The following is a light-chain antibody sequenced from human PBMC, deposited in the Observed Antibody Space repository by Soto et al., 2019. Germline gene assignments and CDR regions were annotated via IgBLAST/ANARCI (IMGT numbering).Light chain of an antibody. J-gene: IGLJ1*01. CDR3: SSYAGSSNV. Sequence: QAVRTQPASISGSPGQSVAISCTGTISDGGGYNYVSWYQQHPFKAPKLMIYEVNKRPSGVPDRFSGSRAGNRASLTVSGLQAEDEADYYCSSYAGSSNVFGTGTKVTVL. V-gene: IGLV2-8*01. CDR1: ISDGGGYNY. CDR2: EVN.